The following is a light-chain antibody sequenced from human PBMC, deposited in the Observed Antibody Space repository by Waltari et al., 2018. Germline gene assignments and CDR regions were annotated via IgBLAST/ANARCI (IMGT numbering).Light chain of an antibody. Sequence: QSALTQPASVSESPGQSITISCTGTSSDVGGYNHVSWYQQHPGKAPKLMIYDVSKRPSGVSNRFSGSKSGNTASLTISGLQAEDEADYYCSSYTSSSTFAVFGGGTKLTVL. CDR1: SSDVGGYNH. CDR2: DVS. J-gene: IGLJ3*02. V-gene: IGLV2-14*01. CDR3: SSYTSSSTFAV.